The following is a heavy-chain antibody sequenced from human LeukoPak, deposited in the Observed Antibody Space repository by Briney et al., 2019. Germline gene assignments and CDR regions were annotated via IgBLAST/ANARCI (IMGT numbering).Heavy chain of an antibody. D-gene: IGHD1-26*01. V-gene: IGHV4-39*01. Sequence: PSETLSLTCTVSGGSISSSSYYWGWIRQPPGKGLEWIASISYSGSTYYNPSLKSRVTISIDTSKNQFSMKLSSVTAADTAVHYCARRVRAPGIVGAKSFDYWGQGTLVTVSS. CDR1: GGSISSSSYY. CDR3: ARRVRAPGIVGAKSFDY. J-gene: IGHJ4*02. CDR2: ISYSGST.